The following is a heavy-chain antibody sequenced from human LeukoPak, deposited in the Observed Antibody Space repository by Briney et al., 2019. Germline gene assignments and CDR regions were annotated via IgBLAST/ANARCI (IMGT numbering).Heavy chain of an antibody. CDR3: AKETSSSFDY. Sequence: GGSLRLSCAASGFTFSSYAMNWVRQAPGKGLEWVSGISNSGGSAYYADSVKGRFAISRDNSKNTLYLQMNSLRAEDTAVYYCAKETSSSFDYWGQGTLVTVSS. CDR1: GFTFSSYA. D-gene: IGHD6-6*01. V-gene: IGHV3-23*01. CDR2: ISNSGGSA. J-gene: IGHJ4*02.